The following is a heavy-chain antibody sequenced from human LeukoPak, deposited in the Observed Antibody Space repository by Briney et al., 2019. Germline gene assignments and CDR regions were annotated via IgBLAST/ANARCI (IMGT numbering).Heavy chain of an antibody. V-gene: IGHV1-2*06. Sequence: ASVKVSCKASGYIFTGHYMNWVRQVPGQGLEWMGRINPKTGGTNYAQNFQGRVTMTRDTSISTTYMELSRLRPDDTAVYYCARVGDGLNDAFDIWGQGTMVTV. CDR2: INPKTGGT. CDR1: GYIFTGHY. J-gene: IGHJ3*02. CDR3: ARVGDGLNDAFDI. D-gene: IGHD5-24*01.